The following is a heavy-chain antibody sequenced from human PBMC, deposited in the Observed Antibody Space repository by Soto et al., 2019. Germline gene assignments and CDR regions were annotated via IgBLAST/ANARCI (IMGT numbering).Heavy chain of an antibody. Sequence: GGSLRLSCAGSGFTFNTYAMTWVRQAPGKGLEWVSMISDSGSTYYSGSVRGRFTISRDNSKSTLYLQMNSLRADDTAIYYCAKHWGTPAPDDYWGQGTLVIVSS. CDR2: ISDSGST. D-gene: IGHD6-13*01. V-gene: IGHV3-23*01. J-gene: IGHJ4*02. CDR1: GFTFNTYA. CDR3: AKHWGTPAPDDY.